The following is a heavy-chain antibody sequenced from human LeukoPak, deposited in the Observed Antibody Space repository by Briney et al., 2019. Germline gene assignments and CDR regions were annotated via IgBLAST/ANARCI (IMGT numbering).Heavy chain of an antibody. CDR3: SRGPPPYYFDY. J-gene: IGHJ4*02. CDR1: CASISIYC. Sequence: AAETLSLTCTVSCASISIYCWSCLRQPPRGGLEWIGYIYSSGYLYSSGSTNSIPPLKSRLTISVDTSKNQLSLKLSSVTAADAAVYFCSRGPPPYYFDYCGQGTLVTVSS. CDR2: IYSSGYLYSSGST. V-gene: IGHV4-59*01.